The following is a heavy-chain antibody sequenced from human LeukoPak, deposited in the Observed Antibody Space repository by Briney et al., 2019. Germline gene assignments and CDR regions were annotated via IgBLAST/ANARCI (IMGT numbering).Heavy chain of an antibody. Sequence: SETLSLTCTVSGGSISSSSYYWGWIRQPPGKGLEWIGSIYYSGSTYYNPSLKSRVTISVDTSKNRFSLKLSSVTAADTAVYYCARVLSYADVWGKGTTVTVSS. J-gene: IGHJ6*04. CDR1: GGSISSSSYY. CDR3: ARVLSYADV. V-gene: IGHV4-39*07. D-gene: IGHD3-16*02. CDR2: IYYSGST.